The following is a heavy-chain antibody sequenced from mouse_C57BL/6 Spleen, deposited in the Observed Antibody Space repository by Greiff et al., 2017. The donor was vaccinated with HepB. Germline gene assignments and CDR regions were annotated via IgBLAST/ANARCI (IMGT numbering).Heavy chain of an antibody. CDR3: ARTYGYGEDYYFDY. Sequence: EVQLQQSGPELVKPGASVKISCKASGYTFTDYYMNWVKQSHGKSLEWIGDINPNNGGTSYNQKFKGKATLTVDKSSSTAYRELRSLTSEDSAVYYCARTYGYGEDYYFDYWGQGTTLTVSS. CDR2: INPNNGGT. CDR1: GYTFTDYY. J-gene: IGHJ2*01. V-gene: IGHV1-26*01. D-gene: IGHD2-2*01.